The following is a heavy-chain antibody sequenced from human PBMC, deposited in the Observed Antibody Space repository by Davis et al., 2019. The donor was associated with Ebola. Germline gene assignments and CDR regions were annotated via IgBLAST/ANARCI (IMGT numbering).Heavy chain of an antibody. J-gene: IGHJ6*02. V-gene: IGHV3-23*01. CDR3: SRDLKQRPPSYYDGMDV. Sequence: PGGSLRLSCAASGFTFSSYAMSWVRQAPGKGLEWVSAISGSGGSTYYADSVKGRFTISRDDSKSIAYLQMDSLKIEDTAVYYCSRDLKQRPPSYYDGMDVWGQGTSVTVSS. D-gene: IGHD6-6*01. CDR2: ISGSGGST. CDR1: GFTFSSYA.